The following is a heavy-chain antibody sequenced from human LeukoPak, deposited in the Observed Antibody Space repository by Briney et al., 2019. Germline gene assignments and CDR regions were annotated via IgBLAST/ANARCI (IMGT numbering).Heavy chain of an antibody. Sequence: GRSLRLSCAASGFTFSSYAMHWVRQAPGKGLEWVAVISYDGSNKYYAGSVKGRFTISRDNSKNTLYLQMNSLRAEDTAVYSCAREHYGDLYFDYWGQGTLVTVSS. CDR3: AREHYGDLYFDY. D-gene: IGHD4-17*01. CDR1: GFTFSSYA. J-gene: IGHJ4*02. V-gene: IGHV3-30-3*01. CDR2: ISYDGSNK.